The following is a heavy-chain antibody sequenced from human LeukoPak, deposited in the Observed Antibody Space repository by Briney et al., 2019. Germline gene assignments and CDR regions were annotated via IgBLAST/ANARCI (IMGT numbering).Heavy chain of an antibody. J-gene: IGHJ4*02. V-gene: IGHV1-24*01. CDR1: GDTLTELS. CDR3: ATEANSYYYY. CDR2: FDPEDGET. Sequence: ASVKVSCKVSGDTLTELSMHWVRQAPGKGLEWMGGFDPEDGETVYAQKFQGRVTMTEDTSTDTVYMELSSLRSEDTAVYYCATEANSYYYYWGQGTLVTVSS. D-gene: IGHD3-22*01.